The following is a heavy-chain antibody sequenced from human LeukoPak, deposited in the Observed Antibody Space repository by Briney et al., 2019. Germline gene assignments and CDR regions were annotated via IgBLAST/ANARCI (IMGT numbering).Heavy chain of an antibody. CDR3: ATDSGWYGGQRFDY. CDR1: GGSISTNSYH. D-gene: IGHD6-19*01. J-gene: IGHJ4*02. V-gene: IGHV4-39*07. Sequence: SETLSLTCTVSGGSISTNSYHWAWIRQPPGKGLEWIGSIFYSGRTYYNSSLKSRLTISVDTSKNQFSLKLSSVTAADTAVYYCATDSGWYGGQRFDYWGQGTLVTVSS. CDR2: IFYSGRT.